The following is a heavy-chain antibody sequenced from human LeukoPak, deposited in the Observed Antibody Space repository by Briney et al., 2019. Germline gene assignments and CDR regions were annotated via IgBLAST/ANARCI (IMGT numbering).Heavy chain of an antibody. Sequence: ASVKVSCKASGYTFTSYAMHWVRQAPGQRLEWMGWINAGNGNTKYSQKFQGRVTITRDTSASTAYMELSSLRSEDTAVYYCARSYSGSSPFDYWGQGTLVTVSS. CDR1: GYTFTSYA. CDR2: INAGNGNT. D-gene: IGHD1-26*01. J-gene: IGHJ4*02. V-gene: IGHV1-3*01. CDR3: ARSYSGSSPFDY.